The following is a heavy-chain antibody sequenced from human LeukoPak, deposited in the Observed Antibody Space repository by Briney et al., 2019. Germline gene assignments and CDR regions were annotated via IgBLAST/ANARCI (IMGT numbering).Heavy chain of an antibody. CDR3: AKDLSSGYCSSTSCYPDAFDI. J-gene: IGHJ3*02. D-gene: IGHD2-2*01. Sequence: VGSLRLSCATSGFTLSSYWMHWVRQVPGKGLEWLSRINNDGVSTSYADSVKGRFTISRDNSKNTLYLQMNSLRAEDTAVYYCAKDLSSGYCSSTSCYPDAFDIWGQGTMVTVSS. CDR1: GFTLSSYW. V-gene: IGHV3-74*01. CDR2: INNDGVST.